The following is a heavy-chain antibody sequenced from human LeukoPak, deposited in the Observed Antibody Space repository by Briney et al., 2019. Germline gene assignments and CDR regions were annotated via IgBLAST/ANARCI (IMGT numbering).Heavy chain of an antibody. CDR2: INHGGST. CDR3: ARGAAVAAFDY. CDR1: GGSFSGYY. J-gene: IGHJ4*02. D-gene: IGHD6-19*01. Sequence: SETLSLTCAVYGGSFSGYYWSWIRQPPGKGLEWIGEINHGGSTKYTPSLKSPVTISVYPSKNQFSLKLSSVTAAETAVYYCARGAAVAAFDYWGQGTLVTVSS. V-gene: IGHV4-34*01.